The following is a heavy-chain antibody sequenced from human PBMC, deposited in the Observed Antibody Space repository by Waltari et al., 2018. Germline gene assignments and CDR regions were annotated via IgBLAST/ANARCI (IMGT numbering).Heavy chain of an antibody. CDR2: IYYSGTT. D-gene: IGHD4-17*01. J-gene: IGHJ4*02. CDR3: ATATTAHFDF. CDR1: GFSIPSGYY. Sequence: QVQLQESGPGLVKPSETLSLTCAVSGFSIPSGYYWPWIRQPPGKGLEWVGTIYYSGTTYYTPSLQSRVSISVDTSKNEFSLTLTSVTAADTAVYYCATATTAHFDFWGQGSLVTVSS. V-gene: IGHV4-38-2*01.